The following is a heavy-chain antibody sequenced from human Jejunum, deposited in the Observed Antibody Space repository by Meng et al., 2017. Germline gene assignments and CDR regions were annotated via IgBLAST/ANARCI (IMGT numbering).Heavy chain of an antibody. D-gene: IGHD2-2*03. Sequence: GGSLRLSCAASGFTFSNHYMSWVRQAPGKGLEWVANIKDDGSGEYYVDSVKCRFTISRDNAKNSLYLQMNSLRAEDTAMYYCARGASLGFWGQGTLVTVSS. CDR1: GFTFSNHY. CDR3: ARGASLGF. V-gene: IGHV3-7*01. J-gene: IGHJ4*02. CDR2: IKDDGSGE.